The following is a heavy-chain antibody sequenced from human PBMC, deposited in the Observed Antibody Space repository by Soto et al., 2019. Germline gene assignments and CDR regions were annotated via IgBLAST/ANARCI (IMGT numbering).Heavy chain of an antibody. CDR1: GFTFSSYA. D-gene: IGHD2-15*01. CDR3: ARDNCSGGSCYPYYGMDF. J-gene: IGHJ6*02. Sequence: QVQLVESGGGVVQPGRSLRLSCAASGFTFSSYAMHWVRQAPGKGLEWVAVISYDGSNKYYADSVKGRFTISRDNSKNTLYLQMNSLRAEDTAVYYFARDNCSGGSCYPYYGMDFWGQGTTVTVSS. CDR2: ISYDGSNK. V-gene: IGHV3-30-3*01.